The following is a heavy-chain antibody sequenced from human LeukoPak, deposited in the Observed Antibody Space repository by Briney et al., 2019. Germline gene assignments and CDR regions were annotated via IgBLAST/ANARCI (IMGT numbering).Heavy chain of an antibody. CDR3: ARDIDFWSGYSNWFDP. J-gene: IGHJ5*02. V-gene: IGHV1-2*02. CDR1: GYTFTGYY. D-gene: IGHD3-3*01. Sequence: ASVKVSCKASGYTFTGYYMHWVRQAPGQGLEWMGWINPNSGGTNYAQKFQGRVTMTRDTSISTAYMELSRLRSDDTAVCYCARDIDFWSGYSNWFDPWGQGTLVTVSS. CDR2: INPNSGGT.